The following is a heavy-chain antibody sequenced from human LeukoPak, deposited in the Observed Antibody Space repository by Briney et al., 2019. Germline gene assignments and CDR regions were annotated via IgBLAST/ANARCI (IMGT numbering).Heavy chain of an antibody. CDR2: IYPGDSDT. J-gene: IGHJ5*02. V-gene: IGHV5-51*01. CDR1: GYSFTNYW. Sequence: GESLKISCQASGYSFTNYWIGWVRQMPGKGLEWLGIIYPGDSDTRYSPSFQGQVTISANTSISTAYLQLSSLKASDTAMFYCARHAGPSTKSGFDPWGQGTLVTVSS. CDR3: ARHAGPSTKSGFDP. D-gene: IGHD1-1*01.